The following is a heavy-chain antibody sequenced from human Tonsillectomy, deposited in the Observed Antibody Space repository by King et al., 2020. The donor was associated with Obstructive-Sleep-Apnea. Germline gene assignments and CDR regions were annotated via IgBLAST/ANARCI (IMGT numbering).Heavy chain of an antibody. CDR3: SRRVRDYYGMDV. CDR1: GFTFSTYW. CDR2: IKQDGSEK. Sequence: VQLVESGGGLVQPGGSLRLSCAASGFTFSTYWMSWVRQAPGKGLEGVANIKQDGSEKYNMDSVKGRFTISRDNAKNSLYLQMNSLRAEDTAVYYCSRRVRDYYGMDVWGQGTTVTVSS. D-gene: IGHD3-10*01. V-gene: IGHV3-7*01. J-gene: IGHJ6*02.